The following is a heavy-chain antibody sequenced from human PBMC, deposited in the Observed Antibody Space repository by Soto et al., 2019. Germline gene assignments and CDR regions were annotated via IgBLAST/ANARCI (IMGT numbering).Heavy chain of an antibody. J-gene: IGHJ4*02. CDR2: INHSGST. Sequence: SETLSLTCAVYGGSFSGYYWSLIRQPPGKGLEWIGEINHSGSTNYNPSLKSRVTISVDTSKNQFSLKLISVTAADTAVYYCARRPTARQESSDYWGQGTLVTVSS. V-gene: IGHV4-34*01. CDR1: GGSFSGYY. CDR3: ARRPTARQESSDY.